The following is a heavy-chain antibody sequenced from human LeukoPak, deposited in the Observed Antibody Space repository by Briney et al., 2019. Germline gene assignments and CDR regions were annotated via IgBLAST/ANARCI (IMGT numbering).Heavy chain of an antibody. V-gene: IGHV4-38-2*01. Sequence: SETLSLTCAVSGYSISSGYYWGWIRQPPGKGLEWIGSIYHSGSTYYNPSLKSRVTISVDTSKNQFSLKLSSATAADTAVYYCARAPPRADILTGYYLTRFDPWGQGTLVTVSS. J-gene: IGHJ5*02. CDR2: IYHSGST. CDR1: GYSISSGYY. CDR3: ARAPPRADILTGYYLTRFDP. D-gene: IGHD3-9*01.